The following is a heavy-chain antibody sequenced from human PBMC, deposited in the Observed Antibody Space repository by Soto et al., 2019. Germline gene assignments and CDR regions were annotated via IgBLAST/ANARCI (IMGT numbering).Heavy chain of an antibody. CDR3: AKGRGFYDSSGYANGMDV. V-gene: IGHV3-23*01. Sequence: LRLSCAASGFTFSSYAMSWVRQAPGKGLEWVSSISNSGSRTYYADSVKGRFTISRDNSKKTLHLQMNSLRAEDTAVYYCAKGRGFYDSSGYANGMDVWGQGTTVTVSS. CDR1: GFTFSSYA. CDR2: ISNSGSRT. J-gene: IGHJ6*02. D-gene: IGHD3-22*01.